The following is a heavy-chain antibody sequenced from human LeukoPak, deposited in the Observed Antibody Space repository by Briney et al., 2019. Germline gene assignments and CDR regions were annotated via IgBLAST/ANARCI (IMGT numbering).Heavy chain of an antibody. CDR1: GGTFSSYA. V-gene: IGHV1-69*05. D-gene: IGHD6-13*01. Sequence: ASVKVSCKASGGTFSSYAISWVRQAPGQGLEWMGRIIPIFGTANYAQKFQGRVTITTDESTSTAYMALSSLRSEDTAVYYCARDVSRVSSSWLGGWFDPWGQGTLVTVSS. CDR2: IIPIFGTA. CDR3: ARDVSRVSSSWLGGWFDP. J-gene: IGHJ5*02.